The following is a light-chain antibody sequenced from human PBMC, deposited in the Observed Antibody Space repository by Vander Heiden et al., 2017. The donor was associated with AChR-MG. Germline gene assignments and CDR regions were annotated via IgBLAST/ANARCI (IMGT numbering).Light chain of an antibody. CDR1: QSVLYSSNNRNC. CDR3: QQYCSTPWT. CDR2: WAS. V-gene: IGKV4-1*01. Sequence: DIVMTQSPDSLAVSLGERATINFKSSQSVLYSSNNRNCLAWYQQKPRQPPKLLIYWASTRESGVPDQFSGSGSGTDFTLTISSLQAEDVAVYYCQQYCSTPWTFGQGTKVEIK. J-gene: IGKJ1*01.